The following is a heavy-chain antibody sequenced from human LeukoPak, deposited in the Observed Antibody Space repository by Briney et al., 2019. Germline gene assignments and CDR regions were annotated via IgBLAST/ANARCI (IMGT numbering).Heavy chain of an antibody. CDR1: GFTFSSYS. CDR2: ISSSSSYI. D-gene: IGHD3-22*01. Sequence: GGSLRLSCAASGFTFSSYSMNWVRQAPGKGLEWVSSISSSSSYIYYADSVKGRFTISRDNAKNSLYLQMNSLRAEDTAVYYCASNLDYYDSSGYDGANYWGRGTLVTVSS. J-gene: IGHJ4*02. V-gene: IGHV3-21*01. CDR3: ASNLDYYDSSGYDGANY.